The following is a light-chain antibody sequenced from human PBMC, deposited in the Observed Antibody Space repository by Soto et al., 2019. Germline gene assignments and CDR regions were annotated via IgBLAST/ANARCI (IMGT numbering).Light chain of an antibody. J-gene: IGKJ3*01. CDR2: ATS. Sequence: DIQVHQSPLYLSASVGDSVTITCRASQEITSFVAWYQQQPEKATKLLIFATSRLQTGVPSRFSGSGSGTEFTLTISSLQPEEFATYYCKKVHSFPLTVGSGTKVDIK. CDR1: QEITSF. V-gene: IGKV1-9*01. CDR3: KKVHSFPLT.